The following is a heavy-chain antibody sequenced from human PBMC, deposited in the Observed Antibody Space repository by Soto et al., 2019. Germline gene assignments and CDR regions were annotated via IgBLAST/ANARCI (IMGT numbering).Heavy chain of an antibody. CDR1: GFTFSSCA. CDR3: ARDGSYYYDSSGYPALDY. CDR2: IIDSGGST. Sequence: PGGSLRLSCAASGFTFSSCAMGWVRQAPGKGLEWVSDIIDSGGSTYYADAVKGRFTISRDNAKNSLYLQMNSLRAEDTAVYYCARDGSYYYDSSGYPALDYWGQGTLVTVSS. V-gene: IGHV3-23*01. D-gene: IGHD3-22*01. J-gene: IGHJ4*02.